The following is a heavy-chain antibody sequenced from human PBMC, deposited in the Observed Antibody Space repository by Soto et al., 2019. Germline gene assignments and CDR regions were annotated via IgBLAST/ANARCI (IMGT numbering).Heavy chain of an antibody. CDR2: ISSSSSTI. J-gene: IGHJ4*02. CDR1: GFTFSSYS. D-gene: IGHD2-21*01. V-gene: IGHV3-48*02. Sequence: GGSLRLSCAASGFTFSSYSMNWVRQAPGKGLEWISYISSSSSTIYYADSVQGRFTISRDNARNSLYLQMNSLRDEDTAMYYCWRVHPPGRYIVYRRQGALVTVSS. CDR3: WRVHPPGRYIVY.